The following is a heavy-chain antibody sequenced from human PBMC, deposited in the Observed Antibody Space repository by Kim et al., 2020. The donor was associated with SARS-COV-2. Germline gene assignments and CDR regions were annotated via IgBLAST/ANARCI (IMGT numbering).Heavy chain of an antibody. V-gene: IGHV3-74*01. CDR1: GFTFTEYW. Sequence: CAAAGFTFTEYWMHWVRQAPGKGVVWVSRIIPDGRSTSYADSVKGRFTISRDNAKNTLYLQMNSLRAEDTAIYYCASGLTPGQYWGPGTLAT. J-gene: IGHJ4*02. CDR3: ASGLTPGQY. D-gene: IGHD2-15*01. CDR2: IIPDGRST.